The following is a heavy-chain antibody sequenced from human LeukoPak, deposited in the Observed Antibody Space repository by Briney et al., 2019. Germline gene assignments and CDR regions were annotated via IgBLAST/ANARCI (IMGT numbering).Heavy chain of an antibody. V-gene: IGHV4-59*01. CDR2: IYYSGST. D-gene: IGHD4-17*01. J-gene: IGHJ4*02. CDR1: GGSISSYY. Sequence: SETLSLTCTVSGGSISSYYRSWIRQPPGKGLEWIGYIYYSGSTNYNPSLKSRVTISVDTSKNQFSLKLSSVTAADTAVYYCARDGSDYASGYFDYWGQGTLVTVSS. CDR3: ARDGSDYASGYFDY.